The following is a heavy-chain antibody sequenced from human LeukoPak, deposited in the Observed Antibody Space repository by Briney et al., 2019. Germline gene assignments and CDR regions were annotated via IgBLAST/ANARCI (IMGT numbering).Heavy chain of an antibody. V-gene: IGHV4-39*01. CDR1: GGSISSSNSF. Sequence: SETLSLTCTVSGGSISSSNSFWGWIRQPPGKGLEWIASIDYSGGVYYNPSLKSRVTISVDTSKNQFSLKVDSVTAADTAVYYCARRGGSGVRGDYYFDYWGQGTLVTVSS. CDR2: IDYSGGV. D-gene: IGHD3-10*01. CDR3: ARRGGSGVRGDYYFDY. J-gene: IGHJ4*02.